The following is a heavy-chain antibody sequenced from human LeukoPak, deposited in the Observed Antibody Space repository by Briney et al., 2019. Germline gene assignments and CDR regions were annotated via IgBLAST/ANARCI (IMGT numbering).Heavy chain of an antibody. D-gene: IGHD3-22*01. CDR1: GFTFSSYA. V-gene: IGHV3-23*01. Sequence: GSLRLSCAASGFTFSSYAMSWVRQAPGKGLEWVPAISGSGGSTYYADSVKGRFTISRDNSKNTLYLQMNSLRAEDTAVYYCAKHSSGYYKSSFDPWGQGTLVTVSS. CDR3: AKHSSGYYKSSFDP. J-gene: IGHJ5*02. CDR2: ISGSGGST.